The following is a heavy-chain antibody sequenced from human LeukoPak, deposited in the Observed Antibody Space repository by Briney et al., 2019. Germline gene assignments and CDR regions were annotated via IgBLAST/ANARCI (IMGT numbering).Heavy chain of an antibody. D-gene: IGHD3-10*01. CDR3: ARGRRNYYGSGIQFDY. CDR1: GGSFSGYY. V-gene: IGHV4-34*01. J-gene: IGHJ4*02. Sequence: PSETLSLTCAVDGGSFSGYYWSWIRQPPGKGLEWIGEINHSGSTNYNPSLKSRVTISVDTSKNQFSLKLSSVTAADTAVYYCARGRRNYYGSGIQFDYWGQGTLVTVSS. CDR2: INHSGST.